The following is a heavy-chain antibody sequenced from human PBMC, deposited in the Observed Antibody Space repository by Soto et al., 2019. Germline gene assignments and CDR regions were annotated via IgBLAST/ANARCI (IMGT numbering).Heavy chain of an antibody. D-gene: IGHD1-7*01. CDR1: GFNFDNYG. Sequence: QVQLVESGGGVVQPGGSLRLSCQASGFNFDNYGMHWVRQAPGKGLEWVAVITYDGSNKYYADSVKGPFTISRDNSKNTLSLHLNTLKPEDTAVYHCAKDRVGGTFYTPLGFWGQGTLVTVSS. CDR2: ITYDGSNK. J-gene: IGHJ4*02. CDR3: AKDRVGGTFYTPLGF. V-gene: IGHV3-30*18.